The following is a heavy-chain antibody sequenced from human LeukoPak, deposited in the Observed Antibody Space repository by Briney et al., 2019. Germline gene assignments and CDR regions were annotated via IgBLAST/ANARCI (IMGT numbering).Heavy chain of an antibody. J-gene: IGHJ5*02. CDR1: GGTFSSYG. CDR3: AREGTTDNWFDP. V-gene: IGHV1-69*13. D-gene: IGHD1-1*01. Sequence: SVQVSCKASGGTFSSYGISWVRQAPRQGLEWMGGIIPIFDTAKYAQKLQGRVTITADESTSTAYMELSSLRSEDTAVYYCAREGTTDNWFDPWGQGTLVTVSS. CDR2: IIPIFDTA.